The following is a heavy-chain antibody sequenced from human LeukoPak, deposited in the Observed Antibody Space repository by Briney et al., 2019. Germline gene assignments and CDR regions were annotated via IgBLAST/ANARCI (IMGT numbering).Heavy chain of an antibody. CDR3: ARGYCSSTSCLYYFDY. D-gene: IGHD2-2*01. J-gene: IGHJ4*02. V-gene: IGHV3-21*01. CDR2: ISSSSSYI. Sequence: GGSLRLSCAASGFTFSSYSMIWVRQAPGKGLEWVSSISSSSSYIYYADSVKGRFTISRDNAKNSLYLQMNSLRAEDTAVYYCARGYCSSTSCLYYFDYWGQGTLVTVSS. CDR1: GFTFSSYS.